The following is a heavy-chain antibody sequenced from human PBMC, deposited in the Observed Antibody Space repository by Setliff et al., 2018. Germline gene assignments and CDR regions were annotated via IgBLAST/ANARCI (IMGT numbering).Heavy chain of an antibody. CDR1: GYTFTSSG. D-gene: IGHD2-8*01. V-gene: IGHV1-18*01. J-gene: IGHJ4*02. CDR2: ISAYTGNT. Sequence: ASVKVSCKASGYTFTSSGITWVRQAPGQGLEWMGWISAYTGNTNYAQKLQGRVTMTTDTSTNTAYMELRSLTSDDTAVYFCSRLVRYCTTTTCQRASGAELWGRGTLVTVSS. CDR3: SRLVRYCTTTTCQRASGAEL.